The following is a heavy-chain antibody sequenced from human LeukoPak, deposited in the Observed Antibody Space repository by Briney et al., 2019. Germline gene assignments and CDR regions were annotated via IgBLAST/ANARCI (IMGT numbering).Heavy chain of an antibody. CDR3: ARALPHRRLMDTTMEQHWFDP. CDR2: INPSGGST. Sequence: GASVKVSFKASGYIFTSYFMHWVRQAPGQGLEWMGLINPSGGSTRYAQKFQGRVTMTRDMSTSTVYMELSSLRSEDTAVYYCARALPHRRLMDTTMEQHWFDPWGQGTLVTVSS. V-gene: IGHV1-46*01. CDR1: GYIFTSYF. D-gene: IGHD5-18*01. J-gene: IGHJ5*02.